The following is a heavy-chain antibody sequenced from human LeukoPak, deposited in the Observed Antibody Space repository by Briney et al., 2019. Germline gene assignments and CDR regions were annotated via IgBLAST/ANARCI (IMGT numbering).Heavy chain of an antibody. CDR3: ARGDGALEYFQY. Sequence: SETLSLTCTVSGGSISSGGYYWSWIRQPPGKGLEWIGYIYHSGSTYYNPSLKSRVTISVDTSKNQFSLELSSVTAADTAVYYCARGDGALEYFQYWGQGTLVTVSS. V-gene: IGHV4-30-2*01. CDR1: GGSISSGGYY. J-gene: IGHJ1*01. CDR2: IYHSGST. D-gene: IGHD4-17*01.